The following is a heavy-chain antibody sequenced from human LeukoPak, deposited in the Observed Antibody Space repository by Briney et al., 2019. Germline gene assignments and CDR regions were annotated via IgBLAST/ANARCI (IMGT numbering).Heavy chain of an antibody. J-gene: IGHJ6*03. CDR2: IVPVFGTT. CDR1: GGTFGSYA. Sequence: GASVKVSCKTSGGTFGSYAFSWVRQAPGQGLEWMGRIVPVFGTTNYPQKFQGRVTITADESTGTVFIELSSLRSDDTAVYYCARARFLVTTGNRPYYYYIDVWGTGTTVIVSS. CDR3: ARARFLVTTGNRPYYYYIDV. D-gene: IGHD4-23*01. V-gene: IGHV1-69*13.